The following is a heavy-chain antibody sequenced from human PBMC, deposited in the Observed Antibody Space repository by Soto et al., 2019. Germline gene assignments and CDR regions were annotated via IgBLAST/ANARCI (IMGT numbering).Heavy chain of an antibody. CDR1: GGTFSSYA. V-gene: IGHV1-69*06. D-gene: IGHD3-22*01. Sequence: ASVKVSCKASGGTFSSYAISWVRQAPGQGLEWMGGIIPIFGTANYAQKFQGRVTITADKSTSTAYMELSSLRSEDTAVYYCASATMNGAFDIWGQGTMVTVSS. J-gene: IGHJ3*02. CDR2: IIPIFGTA. CDR3: ASATMNGAFDI.